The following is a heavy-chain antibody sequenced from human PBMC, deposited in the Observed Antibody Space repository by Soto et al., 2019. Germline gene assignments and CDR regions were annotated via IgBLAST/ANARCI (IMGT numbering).Heavy chain of an antibody. CDR3: ARDREAAAGTIGXSIPRNWFDP. Sequence: SETLSLTCTVSGGSISSGGYYWSWIRQHPGKGLEWIGYIYYSGSTYYNPSLKSRVTISVDTSKNQFSLKLSSVTAADTAVYYCARDREAAAGTIGXSIPRNWFDPWGQGTLVTVSS. CDR2: IYYSGST. CDR1: GGSISSGGYY. J-gene: IGHJ5*02. D-gene: IGHD6-13*01. V-gene: IGHV4-31*03.